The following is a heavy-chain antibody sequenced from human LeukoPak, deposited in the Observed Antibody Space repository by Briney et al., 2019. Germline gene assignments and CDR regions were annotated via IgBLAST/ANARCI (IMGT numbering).Heavy chain of an antibody. CDR1: SGSISSSSYY. J-gene: IGHJ4*02. Sequence: SETLSLTCTISSGSISSSSYYWGWIRQSPGKGLEWIGSIYYNGRTSYNPSLKSRVTISVDTSKNRFSLRLTSVTAADTAVYYCARHGTISSESYFDYWGQGALVTVSS. V-gene: IGHV4-39*01. CDR3: ARHGTISSESYFDY. D-gene: IGHD1-14*01. CDR2: IYYNGRT.